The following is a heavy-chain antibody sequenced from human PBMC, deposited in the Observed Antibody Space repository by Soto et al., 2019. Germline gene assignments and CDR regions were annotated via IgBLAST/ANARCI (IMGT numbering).Heavy chain of an antibody. Sequence: GGSLRLSCAASGFTFSSYAMSWVRQAPGKGLEWVSAISGSGGSTYYADSVKGRFTISRDNSKNTLYLQMNSLRAEDTAVYYCAKLRGVLRFLEWLLSGFDYWGQGTLVTVSS. CDR3: AKLRGVLRFLEWLLSGFDY. V-gene: IGHV3-23*01. D-gene: IGHD3-3*01. CDR1: GFTFSSYA. CDR2: ISGSGGST. J-gene: IGHJ4*02.